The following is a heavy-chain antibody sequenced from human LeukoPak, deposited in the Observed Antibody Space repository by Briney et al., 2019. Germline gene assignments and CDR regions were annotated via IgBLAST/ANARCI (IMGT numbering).Heavy chain of an antibody. CDR2: IYYSGST. J-gene: IGHJ2*01. V-gene: IGHV4-34*01. CDR1: GGSFSGYY. D-gene: IGHD2-15*01. CDR3: ARVQGGTPYRIYWYFDL. Sequence: PSETLSLTCAVYGGSFSGYYWGWIRQPPGKGLEWIGSIYYSGSTYYNPSLKSRVTISVDTSKNQFSLKLTSVTAADTAVYYCARVQGGTPYRIYWYFDLWGRGTLVTVSS.